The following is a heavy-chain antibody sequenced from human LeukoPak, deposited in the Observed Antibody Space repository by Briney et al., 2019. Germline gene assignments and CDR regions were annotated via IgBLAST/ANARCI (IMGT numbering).Heavy chain of an antibody. Sequence: SETLSLTCAVYGGSFSGYYWSWIRQPPGKGLEWIGEINHSGSTNYNPSLKSRVTISVDTSKNQFSLKLSSVTAADTAVYYCVLDGSHTHFDYWGQGTLVTVSS. CDR1: GGSFSGYY. CDR3: VLDGSHTHFDY. J-gene: IGHJ4*02. CDR2: INHSGST. D-gene: IGHD1-1*01. V-gene: IGHV4-34*01.